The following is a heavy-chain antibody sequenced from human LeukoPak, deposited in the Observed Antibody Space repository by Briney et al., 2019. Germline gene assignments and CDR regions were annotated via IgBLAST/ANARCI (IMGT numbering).Heavy chain of an antibody. CDR1: GYTFTSYG. J-gene: IGHJ5*02. CDR2: ISAYNGNT. D-gene: IGHD2-2*01. CDR3: ARVPKYCSSTSSCWFDP. V-gene: IGHV1-18*01. Sequence: ASVKVSCKASGYTFTSYGISWVRQAPGQGLEWMGWISAYNGNTNYAQKLQGRVNMTTDTSTSTAYMELRSLRSDDTAVYYCARVPKYCSSTSSCWFDPWGQGTLVTVSS.